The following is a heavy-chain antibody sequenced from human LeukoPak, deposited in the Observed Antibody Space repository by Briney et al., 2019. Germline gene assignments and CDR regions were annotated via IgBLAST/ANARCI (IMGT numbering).Heavy chain of an antibody. D-gene: IGHD5-12*01. J-gene: IGHJ6*02. CDR3: ARDTQNKRHIVATTPGGMDV. Sequence: GGSLRLSCAASGFTFSSYGMHWVRQAPGKGLEWVAVIWYDGSNKYYADSVKGRFTISRDNSKNTLYLQMNSLRAEDTAVYYCARDTQNKRHIVATTPGGMDVWGQGTTVTVSS. V-gene: IGHV3-33*01. CDR1: GFTFSSYG. CDR2: IWYDGSNK.